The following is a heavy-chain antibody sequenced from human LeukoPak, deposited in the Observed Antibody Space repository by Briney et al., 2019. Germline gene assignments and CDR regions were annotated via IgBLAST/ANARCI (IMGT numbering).Heavy chain of an antibody. CDR2: IYHSGST. V-gene: IGHV4-4*02. CDR1: GGSISSSNW. J-gene: IGHJ1*01. D-gene: IGHD6-13*01. CDR3: ARTRRFGVAQQLQYFQH. Sequence: PSGTLSLTCAVSGGSISSSNWWSWIRPPPGKGLEWTGVIYHSGSTNYNPSLKSRVTISVDKSKTQFSLKLSTVTAADTAVYYCARTRRFGVAQQLQYFQHWGQGTLVTVSS.